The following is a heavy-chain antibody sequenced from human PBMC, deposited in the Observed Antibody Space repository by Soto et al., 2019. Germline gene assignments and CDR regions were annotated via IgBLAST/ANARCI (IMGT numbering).Heavy chain of an antibody. J-gene: IGHJ4*02. CDR1: GFTFSSYA. D-gene: IGHD1-26*01. Sequence: EVQLLESGGGLVQPGGSLRLSCAASGFTFSSYAMSWVRQAPGKGLEWVSAISGSGGSTYYADSVKGRFTISRDNSKNTLYLQMNSLRAEDTAVYYCGKDAASAWELPEYCFDYWGQGTLVTVSS. CDR2: ISGSGGST. V-gene: IGHV3-23*01. CDR3: GKDAASAWELPEYCFDY.